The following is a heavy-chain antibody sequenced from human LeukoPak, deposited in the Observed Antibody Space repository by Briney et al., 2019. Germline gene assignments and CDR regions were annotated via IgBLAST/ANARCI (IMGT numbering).Heavy chain of an antibody. J-gene: IGHJ5*02. V-gene: IGHV1-2*02. Sequence: GASVKVSCKASGYTFTGYYMHWVRQAPGQGLEWMGWINPNSGGTNYAQKFQGRVTMTRDTSISTAYMELSRLNSDDTALYYCARGPNYYGSGRSWFDPWGQGTLVTVSS. CDR1: GYTFTGYY. D-gene: IGHD3-10*01. CDR2: INPNSGGT. CDR3: ARGPNYYGSGRSWFDP.